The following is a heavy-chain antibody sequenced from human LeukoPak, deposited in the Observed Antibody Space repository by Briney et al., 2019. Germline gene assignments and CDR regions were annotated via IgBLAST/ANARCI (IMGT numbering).Heavy chain of an antibody. CDR2: LSGSGGST. CDR1: GFTFSSYR. D-gene: IGHD3-10*01. J-gene: IGHJ3*02. CDR3: AKLWFGEPDAFDI. Sequence: GGSLRLSCEASGFTFSSYRMNWVRQGPGKGLEWVSALSGSGGSTYYADSVKGRFTISSDNSKNTLYLQMNSLRAEDTAVYYCAKLWFGEPDAFDIWGQGTMVTVSS. V-gene: IGHV3-23*01.